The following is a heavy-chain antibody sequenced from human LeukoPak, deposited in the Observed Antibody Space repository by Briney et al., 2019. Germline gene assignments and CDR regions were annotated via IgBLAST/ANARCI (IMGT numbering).Heavy chain of an antibody. Sequence: ASVKVSCKASGYTFTGYYMHWVRQAPGQGLEWMGWIIDYNGNTNYAQEVQGRVTMTTDTSTSTAYMELRSLRPDDTAVYYCARSGWYGWAKYNWFDPWGQGTLVTVSS. CDR3: ARSGWYGWAKYNWFDP. J-gene: IGHJ5*02. V-gene: IGHV1-18*04. CDR1: GYTFTGYY. CDR2: IIDYNGNT. D-gene: IGHD6-19*01.